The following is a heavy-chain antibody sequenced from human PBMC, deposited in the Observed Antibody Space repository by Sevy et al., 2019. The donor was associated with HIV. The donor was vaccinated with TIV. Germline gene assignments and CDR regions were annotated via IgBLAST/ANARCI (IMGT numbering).Heavy chain of an antibody. CDR1: GVTFSSYA. CDR3: ARNTYYLDSTGFGAFDI. J-gene: IGHJ3*02. V-gene: IGHV3-23*01. D-gene: IGHD3-22*01. CDR2: ISGHGGST. Sequence: GGSLRLSCADSGVTFSSYAMSWVRQAPGKGLEWVSTISGHGGSTYYAGAVKGRFTISRDNAKRSLYLQMNSLRPEDTALYHCARNTYYLDSTGFGAFDIWGQGIMVTVSS.